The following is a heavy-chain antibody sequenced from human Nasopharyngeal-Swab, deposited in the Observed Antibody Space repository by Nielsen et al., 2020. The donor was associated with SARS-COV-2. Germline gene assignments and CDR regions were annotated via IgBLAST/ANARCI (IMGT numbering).Heavy chain of an antibody. V-gene: IGHV3-11*04. J-gene: IGHJ3*02. D-gene: IGHD1-1*01. CDR3: ASSQAYNWNDSDAFDI. Sequence: GGSLRLSCAASGFTFSDYYMSWIRQAPGRGLEWVSYISSSGSTIYYADSVKGRFTISRDNAKNSLYLQMNSLRAEDTAVYYCASSQAYNWNDSDAFDIRGQGTMVTVSS. CDR2: ISSSGSTI. CDR1: GFTFSDYY.